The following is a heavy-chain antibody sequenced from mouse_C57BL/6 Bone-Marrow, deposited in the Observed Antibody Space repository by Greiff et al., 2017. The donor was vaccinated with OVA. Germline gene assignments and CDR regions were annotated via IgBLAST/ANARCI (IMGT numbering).Heavy chain of an antibody. D-gene: IGHD2-5*01. CDR3: AGSSNYGIYYAMDY. CDR2: IDPSDSET. V-gene: IGHV1-52*01. Sequence: QVQLQQPGAELVRPGSSVKLSCKASGYTFTSYWMHWVKQRPIQGLEWIGNIDPSDSETHYNQKFKDKATLTVDKSSSTAYMQLSSLTSEDSAVYYCAGSSNYGIYYAMDYWGQGTSVTVSS. CDR1: GYTFTSYW. J-gene: IGHJ4*01.